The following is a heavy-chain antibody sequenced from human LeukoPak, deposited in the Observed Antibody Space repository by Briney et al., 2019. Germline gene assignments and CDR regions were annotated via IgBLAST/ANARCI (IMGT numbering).Heavy chain of an antibody. D-gene: IGHD1-26*01. CDR1: GFTFSSYS. CDR2: ISSSSSTI. CDR3: AREDYYDAFDI. Sequence: GGSLRLSCAASGFTFSSYSINWVRQAPGKGLEWVSYISSSSSTIYYADSVKGRFTISRDNAKNSLYLQMNSLRAEDTAVYYCAREDYYDAFDIWGQGTMVTVPS. V-gene: IGHV3-48*01. J-gene: IGHJ3*02.